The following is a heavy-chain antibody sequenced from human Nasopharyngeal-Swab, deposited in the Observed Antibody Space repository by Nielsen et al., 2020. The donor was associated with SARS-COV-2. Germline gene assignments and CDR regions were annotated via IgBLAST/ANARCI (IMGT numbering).Heavy chain of an antibody. D-gene: IGHD3-10*01. CDR1: GFTFISHS. CDR2: ISSSTYI. V-gene: IGHV3-21*01. CDR3: ARVLLRALGKFGEGYAFDI. Sequence: GRSLRPSCAASGFTFISHSMNWVRQAPGKGLEWVSSISSSTYINYADSVKGRFTISRDNAKNSLYLQMNSLRVEDTAVYYCARVLLRALGKFGEGYAFDIWGQGTMVTVSS. J-gene: IGHJ3*02.